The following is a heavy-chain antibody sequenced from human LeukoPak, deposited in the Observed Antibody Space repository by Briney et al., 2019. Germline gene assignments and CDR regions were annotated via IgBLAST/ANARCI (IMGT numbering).Heavy chain of an antibody. CDR3: ASRQGFDY. CDR2: ISSSSSYI. CDR1: GFTFSSYS. V-gene: IGHV3-21*01. Sequence: TGGSLRLSCAASGFTFSSYSVNWVRQAPGKGLEWVSSISSSSSYIYYADSVKGRFTISRDNAKNSLYLQMNSLRAEDTAVYYCASRQGFDYWGQGTLVTVSS. J-gene: IGHJ4*02.